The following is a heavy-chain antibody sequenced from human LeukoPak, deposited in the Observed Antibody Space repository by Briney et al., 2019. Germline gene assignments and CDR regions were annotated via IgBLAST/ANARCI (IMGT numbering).Heavy chain of an antibody. J-gene: IGHJ4*02. CDR2: ISSSRGTT. Sequence: PGESLRLSCVDSGLTLSLYSMNWVRQAPGKGLEWVSYISSSRGTTYYADSVKGRFTISRDNAKNSLYLQMNGLRAEDAAVYFFARGSDNSSPAHLYYLDSWGQGTLVTVSS. CDR1: GLTLSLYS. CDR3: ARGSDNSSPAHLYYLDS. V-gene: IGHV3-48*04. D-gene: IGHD6-13*01.